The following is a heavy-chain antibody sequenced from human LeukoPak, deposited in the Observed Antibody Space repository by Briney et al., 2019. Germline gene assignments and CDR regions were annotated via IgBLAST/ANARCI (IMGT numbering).Heavy chain of an antibody. CDR3: ARDGTGGDAFDI. J-gene: IGHJ3*02. Sequence: ASVKVSCKASGYTFTGYYMHWVRQAPGQGLEWMGWINPNSGGTHYAQKFQDRVTMTRDTSISTAYMELSRLRSDDTAIFYCARDGTGGDAFDIWGQGTMVTVSS. CDR2: INPNSGGT. D-gene: IGHD1-1*01. CDR1: GYTFTGYY. V-gene: IGHV1-2*02.